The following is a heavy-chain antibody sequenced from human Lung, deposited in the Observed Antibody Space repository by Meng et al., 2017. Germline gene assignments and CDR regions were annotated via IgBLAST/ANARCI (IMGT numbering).Heavy chain of an antibody. D-gene: IGHD1-1*01. CDR3: TNDRLNH. V-gene: IGHV3-74*01. CDR1: GFTFTDHW. J-gene: IGHJ1*01. CDR2: INRDGTKP. Sequence: VQLGGSGGGLVPPGGSLRLSCAASGFTFTDHWMHWVRQGPGKGLVCVSRINRDGTKPTYADSVKGRFTISRDNAKNTLYLQMNNLRAEDTAFYYCTNDRLNHWGQGALVTVSS.